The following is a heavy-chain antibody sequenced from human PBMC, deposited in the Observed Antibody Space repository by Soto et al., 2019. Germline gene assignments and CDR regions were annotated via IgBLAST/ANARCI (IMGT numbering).Heavy chain of an antibody. CDR2: INGGNGNT. J-gene: IGHJ4*02. V-gene: IGHV1-3*01. CDR1: GYSFTTYA. CDR3: ARSSLLPYFDY. Sequence: ASVKVSCKASGYSFTTYAMHWVRQAPGQRLEWPGWINGGNGNTKYSQKFQGRVTITRDTSASTAHMELSSLRSEDTAVYYCARSSLLPYFDYWGQGTLVTVSS. D-gene: IGHD2-15*01.